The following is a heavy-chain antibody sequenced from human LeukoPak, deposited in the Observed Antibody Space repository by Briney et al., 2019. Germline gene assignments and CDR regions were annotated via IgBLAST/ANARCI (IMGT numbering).Heavy chain of an antibody. J-gene: IGHJ5*02. CDR2: IDPSDSYT. CDR3: ARQADGEWFDP. CDR1: GYSFTSYW. Sequence: GESLKIYCQGSGYSFTSYWISWVRQMPGKGLEWMGRIDPSDSYTNYSPSFQGHVTISADKSISTAYLQWSSLKASDTAMYYCARQADGEWFDPWGQGTLVTVSS. V-gene: IGHV5-10-1*01.